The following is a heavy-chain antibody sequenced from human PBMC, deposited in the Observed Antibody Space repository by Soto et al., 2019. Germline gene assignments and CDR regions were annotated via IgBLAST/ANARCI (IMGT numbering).Heavy chain of an antibody. CDR3: AKVSPIWFGELNPFDY. Sequence: GGSLRLSCAASGFTFSSYAMSWFRQAPGKGLEWVSAISGSGGSTYYADSVKGRFTISRDNSKNTLYLQMNSLRAEDTAVYYCAKVSPIWFGELNPFDYWGQGTLVTVS. D-gene: IGHD3-10*01. CDR1: GFTFSSYA. J-gene: IGHJ4*02. CDR2: ISGSGGST. V-gene: IGHV3-23*01.